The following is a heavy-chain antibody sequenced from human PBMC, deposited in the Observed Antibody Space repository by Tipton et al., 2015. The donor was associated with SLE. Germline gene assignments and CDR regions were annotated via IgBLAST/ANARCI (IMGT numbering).Heavy chain of an antibody. D-gene: IGHD2-15*01. CDR2: IFYSGSS. CDR3: ARQVTNRWHVVWFDP. CDR1: GGSISSSSYY. Sequence: TLSLTCTVSGGSISSSSYYWGWTRQPPGKGLEWIGSIFYSGSSYYNPSLKSRVTIYVDTSKNQFSLKLSSVTAADTAVYYCARQVTNRWHVVWFDPWGQGTLVTVSS. V-gene: IGHV4-39*01. J-gene: IGHJ5*02.